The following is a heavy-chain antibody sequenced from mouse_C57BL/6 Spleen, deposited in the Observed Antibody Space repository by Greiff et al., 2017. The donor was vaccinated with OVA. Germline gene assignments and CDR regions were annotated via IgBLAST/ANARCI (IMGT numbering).Heavy chain of an antibody. D-gene: IGHD2-3*01. Sequence: EVQGVESGGGLVKPGGSLKLSCAASGFTFSSYAMSWVRQTPEKRLEWVATISDGGSYTYYPDNVKGRFTISRDNAKNNLYLQMSHLKSEDTAMYYCARDEGYDYFDYWGQGTTLTVSS. J-gene: IGHJ2*01. CDR1: GFTFSSYA. CDR3: ARDEGYDYFDY. CDR2: ISDGGSYT. V-gene: IGHV5-4*01.